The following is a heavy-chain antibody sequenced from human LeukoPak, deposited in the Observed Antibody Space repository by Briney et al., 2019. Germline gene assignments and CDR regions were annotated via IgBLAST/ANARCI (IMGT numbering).Heavy chain of an antibody. J-gene: IGHJ3*02. CDR1: GYTFTSYY. V-gene: IGHV1-46*01. CDR3: ARVRPLQGFWSGYYRRVDDAFDI. D-gene: IGHD3-3*01. CDR2: INPSGGST. Sequence: ASVKVSCKASGYTFTSYYMHWVRQAPGQGLEWMGIINPSGGSTSYAQKFQGRVTMTRDMSTSTVYMELSSLRSEDTAVYYCARVRPLQGFWSGYYRRVDDAFDIWGQGTMVTVSS.